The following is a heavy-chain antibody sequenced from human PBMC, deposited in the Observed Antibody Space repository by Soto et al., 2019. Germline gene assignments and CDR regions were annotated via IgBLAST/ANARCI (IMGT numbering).Heavy chain of an antibody. Sequence: QVHLVESGGGVVQPGGSLRLSCAASGFTFSNYAIHWVRQAPGKGLEWVAVTPFDGNNKYYTDSVRGRFTISRDNSKNTLYLQMNSLRPDDTAVYFCAKEQGDYGEHRGYYGLWGQGTLVTVSS. CDR2: TPFDGNNK. CDR1: GFTFSNYA. CDR3: AKEQGDYGEHRGYYGL. J-gene: IGHJ4*02. V-gene: IGHV3-30*18. D-gene: IGHD4-17*01.